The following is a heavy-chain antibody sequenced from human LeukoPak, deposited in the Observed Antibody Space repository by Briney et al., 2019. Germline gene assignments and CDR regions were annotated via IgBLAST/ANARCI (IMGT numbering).Heavy chain of an antibody. J-gene: IGHJ4*02. V-gene: IGHV5-51*01. CDR1: GYTFTSYW. D-gene: IGHD1-26*01. CDR2: IYPGDSDT. Sequence: GESLKISCEGSGYTFTSYWIGWVRQMPGKGLEWMGIIYPGDSDTRYSPSFQGQVTISADKSISTAYLQWSSLKASDTAMYYCARSSGSYKTPFDYWGQGTLVTVSS. CDR3: ARSSGSYKTPFDY.